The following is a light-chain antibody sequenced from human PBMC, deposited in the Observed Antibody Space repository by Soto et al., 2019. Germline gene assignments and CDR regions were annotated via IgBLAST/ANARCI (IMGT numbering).Light chain of an antibody. CDR3: SSYTSSSTRV. Sequence: QSVLTQPASVSGSPGQSITISCTGTSSDVGGYNYVSWYQQHPGKAPKLMIYDVINRPSGVSNRFSGSKSGNTAPLTISGLQAEDEADYYCSSYTSSSTRVFGGGTKVTVL. CDR1: SSDVGGYNY. J-gene: IGLJ2*01. V-gene: IGLV2-14*01. CDR2: DVI.